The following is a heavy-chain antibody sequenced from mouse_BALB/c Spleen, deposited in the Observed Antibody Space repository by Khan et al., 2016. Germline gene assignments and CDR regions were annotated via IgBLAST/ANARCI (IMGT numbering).Heavy chain of an antibody. V-gene: IGHV6-6*01. Sequence: EVKLEVSGGGLVQPGGSMKLSCAASGFTFSDAWMDWVRQSPEKGLEWVADIRSKANNNATYYAESGKGRITISGYESKSCVYLHMNSLRADDSGIYYCRSVYFDYWGQGTTLTVSS. J-gene: IGHJ2*01. CDR1: GFTFSDAW. CDR2: IRSKANNNAT. CDR3: RSVYFDY.